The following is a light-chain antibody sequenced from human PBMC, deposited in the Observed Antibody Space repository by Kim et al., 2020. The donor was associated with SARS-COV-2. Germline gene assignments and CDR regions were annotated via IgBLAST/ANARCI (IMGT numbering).Light chain of an antibody. Sequence: GQSITSSCTGTSSDVGAYNYVSWYPQHPGRAPKLMIYDVSMRPSGVSNRFSGSKSGNTASLTISGLQAEDEADYYCSSWTSSNTLIFGGGTQLTVL. CDR1: SSDVGAYNY. CDR3: SSWTSSNTLI. J-gene: IGLJ2*01. V-gene: IGLV2-14*04. CDR2: DVS.